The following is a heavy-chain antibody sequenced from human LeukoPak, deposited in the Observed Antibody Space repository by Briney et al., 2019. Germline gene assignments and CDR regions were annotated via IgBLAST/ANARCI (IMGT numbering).Heavy chain of an antibody. V-gene: IGHV3-21*01. CDR1: GFTFRTYA. D-gene: IGHD6-19*01. Sequence: GGSLRLSCAASGFTFRTYAMSWVRQAPGKGLEWVSSISSSSSSIYYADSVKGRFTISRDNAKKSLYLQMNSLRAEDTAVYYCASISVAGINYWGQGTLVTVSS. CDR3: ASISVAGINY. J-gene: IGHJ4*02. CDR2: ISSSSSSI.